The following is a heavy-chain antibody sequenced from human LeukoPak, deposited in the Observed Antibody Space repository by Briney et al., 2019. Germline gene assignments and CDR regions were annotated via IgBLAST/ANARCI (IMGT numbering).Heavy chain of an antibody. CDR2: IYSGGST. D-gene: IGHD4-11*01. CDR3: ASRATVTTDRFWFDP. V-gene: IGHV3-53*01. J-gene: IGHJ5*02. CDR1: GFTVSTNY. Sequence: GGSLRLSCAASGFTVSTNYMSWVRQTPGKGLEWVSVIYSGGSTYYADSVKGRFVISRDNSKNTLYLQMNSLRAEDTAVYYCASRATVTTDRFWFDPWGQGTLVTVSS.